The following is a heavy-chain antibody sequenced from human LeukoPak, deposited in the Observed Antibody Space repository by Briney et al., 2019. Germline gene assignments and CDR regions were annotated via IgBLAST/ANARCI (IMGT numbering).Heavy chain of an antibody. J-gene: IGHJ6*02. Sequence: SETLSLTCTVSGGSISNYYWTWIRQPPGKGLEWTGHIYYSGSTDYNPSLKSRVTMSIDTPKRQFSLKLTSVTAADTAVYYCATSNYYNGMDVWGQGTTVTVSS. CDR2: IYYSGST. CDR1: GGSISNYY. CDR3: ATSNYYNGMDV. V-gene: IGHV4-59*08.